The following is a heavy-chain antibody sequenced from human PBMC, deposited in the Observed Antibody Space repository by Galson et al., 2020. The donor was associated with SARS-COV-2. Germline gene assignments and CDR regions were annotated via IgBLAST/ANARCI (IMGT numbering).Heavy chain of an antibody. D-gene: IGHD3-22*01. J-gene: IGHJ3*02. Sequence: GGSLRLSCAASGFTFSNAWMSWVRQAPGKGLEWVGRIKSKTDGGTTDYAAPVKGRFTISRDDSKNTLYLQMNSLKTEDTAVYYCTTDYYDSSGDSDAFDIWGQGTMVTVSS. CDR2: IKSKTDGGTT. V-gene: IGHV3-15*01. CDR3: TTDYYDSSGDSDAFDI. CDR1: GFTFSNAW.